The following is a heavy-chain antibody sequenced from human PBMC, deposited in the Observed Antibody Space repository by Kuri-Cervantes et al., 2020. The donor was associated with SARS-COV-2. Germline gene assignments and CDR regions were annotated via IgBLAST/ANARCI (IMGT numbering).Heavy chain of an antibody. D-gene: IGHD3-10*01. V-gene: IGHV3-23*03. CDR3: AKFAKVLLWFGDHYYFDY. CDR1: GFTFSSYA. Sequence: GGSLRLSCAASGFTFSSYAMSWVRQAPGKGLEWVSVIYSGGSSTYYADSVKSRFTISRDNSKNTLYLQMNGLRAEDTAVYYCAKFAKVLLWFGDHYYFDYWGQGTLVTVSS. CDR2: IYSGGSST. J-gene: IGHJ4*02.